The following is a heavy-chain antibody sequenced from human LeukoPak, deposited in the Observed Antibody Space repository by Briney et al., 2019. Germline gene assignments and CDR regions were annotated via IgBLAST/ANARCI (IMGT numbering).Heavy chain of an antibody. V-gene: IGHV5-51*01. CDR1: GYSFTNFW. CDR3: ARPVEMATSPFDY. J-gene: IGHJ4*02. D-gene: IGHD5-24*01. Sequence: GESLKISCKGSGYSFTNFWIGWVRQMPGKGLEWMGIIYPGNSDTRYNPSFQGQVTISADKSIATAYLQWSSLKASDTAMYYCARPVEMATSPFDYWGQGTLVTVSS. CDR2: IYPGNSDT.